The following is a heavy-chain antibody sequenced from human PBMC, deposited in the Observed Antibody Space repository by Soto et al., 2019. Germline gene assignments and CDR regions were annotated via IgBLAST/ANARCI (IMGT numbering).Heavy chain of an antibody. CDR3: ASQALDTAIFDY. D-gene: IGHD5-18*01. Sequence: QVQLQQWGAGLLKPSETLSLTCAVYGGSFSDYYWSWIRQSPGKGLGWIGEINRSGSTNYNPSLKSRVTISVDTSKNQFSLRLNSVTAADTGVYYCASQALDTAIFDYWGQGTLLTVSS. CDR1: GGSFSDYY. V-gene: IGHV4-34*02. CDR2: INRSGST. J-gene: IGHJ4*02.